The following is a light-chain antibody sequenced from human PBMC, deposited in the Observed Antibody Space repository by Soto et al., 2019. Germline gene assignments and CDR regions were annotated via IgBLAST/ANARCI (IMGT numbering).Light chain of an antibody. V-gene: IGKV3-11*01. J-gene: IGKJ4*01. CDR2: DAS. CDR1: QTVSSY. CDR3: QQRSDWPST. Sequence: EIVLTQSPATLSLSPGDRATLSCRASQTVSSYLAWYQQKPGQAPRLLIYDASSRATGIPARFSGSGSGTDFTLTITSLEPEELAVYYCQQRSDWPSTFGGGTKVEIK.